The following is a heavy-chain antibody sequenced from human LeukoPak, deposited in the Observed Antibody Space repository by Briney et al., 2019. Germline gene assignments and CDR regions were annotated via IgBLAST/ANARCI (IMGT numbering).Heavy chain of an antibody. D-gene: IGHD1-1*01. CDR3: ARETSEGDREPTGYFDY. CDR1: GYYFPVFG. J-gene: IGHJ4*02. Sequence: GASVKVSCKTSGYYFPVFGISWVRQAPGQGLERMGWISGDNGRTIYAQTVQDRVTMTTDTSTTTVYMELRSLKFNDTAVYYCARETSEGDREPTGYFDYWGQGSLVIVSS. CDR2: ISGDNGRT. V-gene: IGHV1-18*01.